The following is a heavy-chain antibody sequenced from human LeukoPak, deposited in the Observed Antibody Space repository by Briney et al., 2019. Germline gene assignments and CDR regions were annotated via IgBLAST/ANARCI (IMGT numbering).Heavy chain of an antibody. CDR2: IYHSGST. Sequence: SETLSLTCTVSGGSISSSSYYWGWIRQPPGKGLEWIGSIYHSGSTYYNPSLKSRVTISVDRSKNQFSLKLSSVTAADTAVYYCARGPMYYYDSSGQFDYWGQGTLVTVPS. CDR3: ARGPMYYYDSSGQFDY. CDR1: GGSISSSSYY. V-gene: IGHV4-39*07. D-gene: IGHD3-22*01. J-gene: IGHJ4*02.